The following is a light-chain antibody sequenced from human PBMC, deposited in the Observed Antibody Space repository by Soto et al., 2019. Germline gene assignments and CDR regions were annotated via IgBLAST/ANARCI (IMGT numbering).Light chain of an antibody. CDR2: GAS. CDR3: QHYGTSPPHT. Sequence: EIVLTQSPGTLSLSPGERATLSCRASQSVSSSYLAWYQQKPGQAPRLLIYGASSRATGILDRFSGSGSGTDFTLTISRLEPEDFAMYYCQHYGTSPPHTFGQGTKLEIK. J-gene: IGKJ2*01. V-gene: IGKV3-20*01. CDR1: QSVSSSY.